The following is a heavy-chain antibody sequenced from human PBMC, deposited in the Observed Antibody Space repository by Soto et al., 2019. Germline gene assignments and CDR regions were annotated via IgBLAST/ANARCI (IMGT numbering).Heavy chain of an antibody. CDR1: GGTFSTYA. D-gene: IGHD5-18*01. CDR3: ASGIQLWLRRINNGYSG. J-gene: IGHJ4*02. Sequence: QVQLVQSGAEVKKPESSVKVSCKAPGGTFSTYAISWVRQAPGQGLEWMGGIIPMFGTANYAQRFQDRVTITADESTNTVDMELGSVRSEDTAVYFCASGIQLWLRRINNGYSGWGQGTLVTVSS. V-gene: IGHV1-69*12. CDR2: IIPMFGTA.